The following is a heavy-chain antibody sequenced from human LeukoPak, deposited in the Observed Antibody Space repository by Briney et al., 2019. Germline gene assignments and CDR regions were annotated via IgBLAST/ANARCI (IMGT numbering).Heavy chain of an antibody. D-gene: IGHD6-19*01. V-gene: IGHV4-59*01. Sequence: PSETLSLTCTVSGGSISGYYWSWIRQPPGKGLEWIGYVYYSGTTNYNPSLKSRVTISVDTSKNQFFLKVSSVTAADTAVYYCARDRQWLGYFDYSGQGTLVTVSS. CDR3: ARDRQWLGYFDY. CDR1: GGSISGYY. J-gene: IGHJ4*02. CDR2: VYYSGTT.